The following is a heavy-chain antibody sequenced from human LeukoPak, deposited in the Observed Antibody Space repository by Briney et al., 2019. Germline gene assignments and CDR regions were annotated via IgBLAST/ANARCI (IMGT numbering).Heavy chain of an antibody. CDR2: MSYSGST. CDR1: GGSTSSSGYY. Sequence: SETLSLTCTVSGGSTSSSGYYWGWIRQPPGKGLECIGIMSYSGSTYYNPSLKSRVTMSVDTSKNHFSLKLSSVTAADTAVYYCARQIYYDRSGYFYFNWGQGTLVTVSS. V-gene: IGHV4-39*01. CDR3: ARQIYYDRSGYFYFN. J-gene: IGHJ4*02. D-gene: IGHD3-22*01.